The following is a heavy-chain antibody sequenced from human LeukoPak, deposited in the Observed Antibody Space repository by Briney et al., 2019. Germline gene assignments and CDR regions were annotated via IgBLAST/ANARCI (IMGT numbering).Heavy chain of an antibody. CDR2: LYSGGST. V-gene: IGHV3-66*01. CDR3: ARGDCSGGSCHSGL. CDR1: GFAVSSTY. D-gene: IGHD2-15*01. J-gene: IGHJ4*02. Sequence: GGSLRHSCAVSGFAVSSTYMSWVRQAPGKGLEWFSVLYSGGSTYYADYVQGRFTISRDNSKNTLYLHMNSMRVEDTAVYFCARGDCSGGSCHSGLWGQGTLVTVSS.